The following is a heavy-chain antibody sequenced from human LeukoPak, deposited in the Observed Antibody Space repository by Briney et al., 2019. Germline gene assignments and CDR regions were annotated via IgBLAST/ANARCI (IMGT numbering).Heavy chain of an antibody. J-gene: IGHJ4*02. V-gene: IGHV4-59*02. CDR1: GGSVSSNY. CDR3: ERDQRGLFDV. Sequence: SETLSLTCSVSGGSVSSNYWAWLRQRPGKGLGWGGDIYYSGSTNYNPSLKRRVTISVDTSKNQFYLKRSSVTAAETDVYYCERDQRGLFDVWGQGSLIIVSS. CDR2: IYYSGST.